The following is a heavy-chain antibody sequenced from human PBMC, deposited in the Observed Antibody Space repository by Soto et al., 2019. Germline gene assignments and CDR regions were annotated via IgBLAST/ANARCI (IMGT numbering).Heavy chain of an antibody. J-gene: IGHJ4*02. CDR1: GFTFRIYG. V-gene: IGHV1-18*01. D-gene: IGHD1-1*01. CDR2: ISANNGDT. Sequence: GASVKVSCKASGFTFRIYGFSWVRQAPGQGLEWMGWISANNGDTHYAQKFQGRVTLTTDSSTSTAYMEVRSLRSDDTAVYFCARKGTGAPVDYWGQGTLATVSS. CDR3: ARKGTGAPVDY.